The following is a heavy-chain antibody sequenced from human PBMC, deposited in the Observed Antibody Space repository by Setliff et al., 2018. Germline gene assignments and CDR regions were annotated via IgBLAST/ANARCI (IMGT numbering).Heavy chain of an antibody. J-gene: IGHJ6*03. CDR3: ARAHGATTTCYYYMDV. CDR1: GCTFSGYA. V-gene: IGHV1-69*13. D-gene: IGHD1-1*01. CDR2: IIPIYGAA. Sequence: SVKVSCKVSGCTFSGYAITWVRRAPGQGLEWVGGIIPIYGAANYARKFQGRVTINADESTNTAYMELSSLTYEDTAVYFCARAHGATTTCYYYMDVWGKGTTVTVSS.